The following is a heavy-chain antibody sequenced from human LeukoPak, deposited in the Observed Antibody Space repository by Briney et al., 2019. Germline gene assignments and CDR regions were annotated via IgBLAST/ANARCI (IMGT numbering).Heavy chain of an antibody. J-gene: IGHJ4*02. Sequence: SETLSLTCTVSGDSISGYYWSWIRQPPGKGLEWIGEINHSGSTNYNPSLKSRVTISVDTSKNQFSLKLSSVTAADTAAYYCASRGLNYYDSSGYYNDYWGQGTLVTVSS. D-gene: IGHD3-22*01. CDR1: GDSISGYY. V-gene: IGHV4-34*01. CDR2: INHSGST. CDR3: ASRGLNYYDSSGYYNDY.